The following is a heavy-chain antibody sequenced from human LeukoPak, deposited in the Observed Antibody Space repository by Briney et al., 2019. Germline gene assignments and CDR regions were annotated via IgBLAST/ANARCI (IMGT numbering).Heavy chain of an antibody. V-gene: IGHV3-23*01. CDR3: ARGGHRMVVVEDYFDY. CDR1: GFTFSSHA. Sequence: GGSLRLSCAASGFTFSSHATSWVRQAPGKGLEWVSGISGTGGSTYYADSVTGRLTISRDTSKNTVYLQMDSLRAEDTAVYYCARGGHRMVVVEDYFDYWGQGTLVTVSS. J-gene: IGHJ4*02. CDR2: ISGTGGST. D-gene: IGHD3-22*01.